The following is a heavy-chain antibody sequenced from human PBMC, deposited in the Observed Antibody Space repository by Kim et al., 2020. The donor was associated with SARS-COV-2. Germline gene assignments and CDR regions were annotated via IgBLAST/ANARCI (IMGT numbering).Heavy chain of an antibody. CDR3: TRGVMTRGSAIYGMDV. V-gene: IGHV3-49*04. CDR2: IRGKANGGTT. Sequence: GGSLRLSCTTSGFTFSDFPFSWVRQAPGKGLEWVGFIRGKANGGTTQYAASLKGRCTISRDDYKGIAYMHMNSLSIEDTDDYWCTRGVMTRGSAIYGMDVWGQGTTVTVSS. CDR1: GFTFSDFP. J-gene: IGHJ6*02. D-gene: IGHD3-10*01.